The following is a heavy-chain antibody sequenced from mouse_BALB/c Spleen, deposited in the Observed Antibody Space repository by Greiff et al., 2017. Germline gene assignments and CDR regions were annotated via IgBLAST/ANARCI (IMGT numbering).Heavy chain of an antibody. Sequence: EVKVVESGGGLVQPGGSRKLSCAASGFTFSSFGMHWVRQAPEKGLEWVAYISSGSSTIYYADTVKGRFTISRDNPKNTLFLQMTSLRSEDTAMYYCARFGYQAWFAYWGQGTLVTVSA. V-gene: IGHV5-17*02. CDR3: ARFGYQAWFAY. CDR2: ISSGSSTI. D-gene: IGHD2-14*01. CDR1: GFTFSSFG. J-gene: IGHJ3*01.